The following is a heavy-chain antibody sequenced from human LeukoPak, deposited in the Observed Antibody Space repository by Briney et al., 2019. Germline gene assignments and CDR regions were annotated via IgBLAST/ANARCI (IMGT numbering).Heavy chain of an antibody. D-gene: IGHD2-15*01. CDR3: AGIHRYCSGGACYVLDN. J-gene: IGHJ4*02. Sequence: SETLSLTCVVSGGSVSGYYWGWIRQPPGRGLEWIGYVYYSGSTNYNPSFKSRITISVDTSRNQFSLQLSSVTAADTAVYYCAGIHRYCSGGACYVLDNWGQGTLVAVSS. CDR2: VYYSGST. CDR1: GGSVSGYY. V-gene: IGHV4-59*02.